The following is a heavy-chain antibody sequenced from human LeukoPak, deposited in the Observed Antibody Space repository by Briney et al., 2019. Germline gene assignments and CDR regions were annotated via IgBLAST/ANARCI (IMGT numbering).Heavy chain of an antibody. CDR2: IRSKANSYAT. D-gene: IGHD2-2*01. J-gene: IGHJ6*03. CDR1: GFTFSGSA. CDR3: TRLSVPAAMVSSAYMDV. Sequence: GGSLRLSCAASGFTFSGSAMHWVRQASGKGLEWVGGIRSKANSYATAYAASVKGRFTISRDDSKNTAYLQMNSLKTEDTAVYYCTRLSVPAAMVSSAYMDVWGKGTTVTVSS. V-gene: IGHV3-73*01.